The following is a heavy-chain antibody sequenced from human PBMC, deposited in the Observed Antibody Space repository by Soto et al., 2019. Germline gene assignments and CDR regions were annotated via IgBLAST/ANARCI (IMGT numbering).Heavy chain of an antibody. V-gene: IGHV1-69*06. CDR1: GGTFSSYA. CDR2: IIPIFGTA. D-gene: IGHD2-2*01. CDR3: ARGEVVVVPAAYYYYYYGMDV. J-gene: IGHJ6*02. Sequence: VASVKVSCKASGGTFSSYAISWVRQAPGQGLEWMGGIIPIFGTANYAQKFQGRVTITADKSTSTAYMELSSLRSEDTAVYYCARGEVVVVPAAYYYYYYGMDVWGQGTTVTVSS.